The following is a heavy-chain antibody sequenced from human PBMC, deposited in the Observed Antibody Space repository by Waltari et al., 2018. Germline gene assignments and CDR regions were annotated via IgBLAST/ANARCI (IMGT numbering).Heavy chain of an antibody. CDR2: IIPFLGTA. D-gene: IGHD6-6*01. CDR3: ARTKYSSSFDHLDY. V-gene: IGHV1-69*05. J-gene: IGHJ4*02. Sequence: QVQLVQSGAEVKKPGSSVKVSCKASGGTFSSYAISWVRQAPGQGLEWMGGIIPFLGTANDAQKGQGRVTITTDESTSTAYMELSSLRSEDTAVYYCARTKYSSSFDHLDYWGQGTLVTVSS. CDR1: GGTFSSYA.